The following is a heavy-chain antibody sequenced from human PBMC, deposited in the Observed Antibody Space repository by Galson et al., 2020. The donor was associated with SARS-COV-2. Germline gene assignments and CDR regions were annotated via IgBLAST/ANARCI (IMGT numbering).Heavy chain of an antibody. J-gene: IGHJ4*02. Sequence: SETLSLTCAVYGGSFSGYYWSWIRQPPGKGLEWIGEINHSGSTNYNPSLKSRVTISVDTSKNQFSLKLSSVTAADTAVYYCARGLRVVAATLSDYFYYWGQGTLVTVSS. CDR1: GGSFSGYY. V-gene: IGHV4-34*01. CDR2: INHSGST. CDR3: ARGLRVVAATLSDYFYY. D-gene: IGHD2-15*01.